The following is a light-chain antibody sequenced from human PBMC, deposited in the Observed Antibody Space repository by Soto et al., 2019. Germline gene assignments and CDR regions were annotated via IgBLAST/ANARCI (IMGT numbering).Light chain of an antibody. J-gene: IGKJ5*01. CDR3: QEYENTPGT. CDR1: QRVSSS. V-gene: IGKV3-11*01. Sequence: EIVLTQSPAILSLSPGEKSTLSSRASQRVSSSLGWYQQKTGQAPRLIIYDASVRATGIPARFSGSGSGTDFTLTISSLEPEDFAVYYCQEYENTPGTFGRGTRLEI. CDR2: DAS.